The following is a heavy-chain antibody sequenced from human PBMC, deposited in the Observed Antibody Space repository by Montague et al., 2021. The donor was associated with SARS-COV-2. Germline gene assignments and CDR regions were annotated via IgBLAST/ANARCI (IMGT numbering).Heavy chain of an antibody. D-gene: IGHD3-22*01. Sequence: SETLSLTCTVSGGSISSSSSYWGWIRQPPGMGLEWIGCIYYSGSTYYNPPLKSRITISVDTSKNQFSLRLTSVTAADTAVYYCARDIRIPMLIVIQGYGMDVWGQGTTVTVSS. J-gene: IGHJ6*02. CDR1: GGSISSSSSY. CDR2: IYYSGST. V-gene: IGHV4-39*07. CDR3: ARDIRIPMLIVIQGYGMDV.